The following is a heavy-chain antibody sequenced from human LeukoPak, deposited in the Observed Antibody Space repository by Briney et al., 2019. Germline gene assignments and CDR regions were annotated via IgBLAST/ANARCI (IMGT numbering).Heavy chain of an antibody. Sequence: GGSLRLSCAASGFTFSSYGMHWVHQAPGKGLEWVAVIWYDGSNKYYADSVKGRFTISRDNSKNTLYLQMNSLRAEDTAVYYCARGDYYDSSGYYEGDFDYWGQGTLVTVSS. J-gene: IGHJ4*02. CDR1: GFTFSSYG. CDR2: IWYDGSNK. CDR3: ARGDYYDSSGYYEGDFDY. D-gene: IGHD3-22*01. V-gene: IGHV3-33*01.